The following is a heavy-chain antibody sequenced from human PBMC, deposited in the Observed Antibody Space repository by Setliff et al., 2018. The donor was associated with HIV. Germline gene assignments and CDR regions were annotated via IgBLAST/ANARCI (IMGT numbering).Heavy chain of an antibody. V-gene: IGHV4-39*07. CDR3: ARSSYYDRWGFDY. CDR1: GGSISSGGYY. D-gene: IGHD3-22*01. J-gene: IGHJ4*02. Sequence: SETLSLTCAVSGGSISSGGYYWSWFRQSPGKGLEWIGTIYYTGYTFNNPSLKSRVTISVDTSKNQVSLKLYSVTAADTAVYYCARSSYYDRWGFDYWGQGALVTVSS. CDR2: IYYTGYT.